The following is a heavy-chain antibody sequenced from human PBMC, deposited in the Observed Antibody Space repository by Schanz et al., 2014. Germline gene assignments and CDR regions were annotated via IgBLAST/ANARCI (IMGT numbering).Heavy chain of an antibody. CDR2: IIPILGIT. CDR3: ARGLGDERWLDLNEAFDI. D-gene: IGHD6-19*01. J-gene: IGHJ3*02. CDR1: GYSFTDYA. V-gene: IGHV1-69*10. Sequence: QVQLVQSGVEVKRPGASVRVSCKASGYSFTDYAIHWVRQAPGQGLEWMGWIIPILGITNVAQTFQDRVTITADKSTSTAYMELSSLRSEDTAVYYCARGLGDERWLDLNEAFDIWGQGTIVTVSS.